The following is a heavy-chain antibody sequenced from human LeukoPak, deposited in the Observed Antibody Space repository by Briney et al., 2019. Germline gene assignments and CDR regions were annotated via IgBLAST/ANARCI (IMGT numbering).Heavy chain of an antibody. CDR1: GFTFSSYE. CDR2: ISSSSSYI. D-gene: IGHD3-10*01. J-gene: IGHJ4*02. CDR3: ARDSQGLYYGSDDY. V-gene: IGHV3-21*01. Sequence: AGGSLRLSCAASGFTFSSYEMNWVRQAPGKGLEWVSSISSSSSYIYYADSVKGRFTISRDNAKNSLYLQMNSLRAEDTAVYYCARDSQGLYYGSDDYWGQGTLVTVSS.